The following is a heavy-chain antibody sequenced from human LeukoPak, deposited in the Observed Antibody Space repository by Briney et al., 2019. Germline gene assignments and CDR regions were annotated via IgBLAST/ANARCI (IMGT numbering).Heavy chain of an antibody. CDR1: GGSISSYY. J-gene: IGHJ4*02. Sequence: PSETLSLTGTVSGGSISSYYWSWIRQPPGKGLEWIGYIYYSGSTNYNPSLKSRVTISVDTSKNQFSLKLSSVTAADTAVYYCARGDSSGYYDYWGQGTLVTVSS. D-gene: IGHD3-22*01. CDR3: ARGDSSGYYDY. CDR2: IYYSGST. V-gene: IGHV4-59*01.